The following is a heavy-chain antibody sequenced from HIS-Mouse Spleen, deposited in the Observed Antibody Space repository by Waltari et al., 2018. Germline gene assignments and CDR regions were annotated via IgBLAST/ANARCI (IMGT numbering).Heavy chain of an antibody. Sequence: QLQLQESGTGLVKPSETLSLTCTVSGGSISSSSYYWGWIRQPPGKGLEWIGSIYYSGSTYYNPSLKSRVTISVDTSKNQFSLKLSSVTAADTAVYYCARHALRPTTGDPRLDPWGQGTLVTVSS. D-gene: IGHD1-1*01. V-gene: IGHV4-39*01. CDR3: ARHALRPTTGDPRLDP. CDR2: IYYSGST. J-gene: IGHJ5*02. CDR1: GGSISSSSYY.